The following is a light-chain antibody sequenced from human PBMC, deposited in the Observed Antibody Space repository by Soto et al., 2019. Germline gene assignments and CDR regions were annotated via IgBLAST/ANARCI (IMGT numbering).Light chain of an antibody. CDR2: GNT. CDR3: QTYDIRLKVI. J-gene: IGLJ2*01. V-gene: IGLV1-40*01. CDR1: SSNIGTGYD. Sequence: QSVLTQPPSVSGAPGQKITISCTGTSSNIGTGYDVHWYQQLPGTVPKLLIYGNTNRPSGVPDRFSGSKSGTSASLAITGLQAEDEGDYYCQTYDIRLKVIFGGGTKVTVL.